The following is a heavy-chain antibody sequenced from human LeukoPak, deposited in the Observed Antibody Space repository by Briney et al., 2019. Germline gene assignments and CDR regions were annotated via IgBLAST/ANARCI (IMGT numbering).Heavy chain of an antibody. CDR1: GGTFSSYA. V-gene: IGHV1-69*05. Sequence: GASVKVSCKASGGTFSSYAISWVRQAPGQGLEWMGGIIPIFGTANYAQKFQGRVTITTDESTSTAYMELSSLRSEDTAVYYCASPAIAAAAILGAFDIWGQGTMVTVSS. D-gene: IGHD6-13*01. CDR2: IIPIFGTA. CDR3: ASPAIAAAAILGAFDI. J-gene: IGHJ3*02.